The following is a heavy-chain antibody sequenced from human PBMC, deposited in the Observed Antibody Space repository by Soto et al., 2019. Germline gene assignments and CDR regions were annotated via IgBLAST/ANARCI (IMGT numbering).Heavy chain of an antibody. CDR1: GFTFDGYG. CDR3: ARGRIPSAIFDWFDP. Sequence: GFLRLWCAASGFTFDGYGMHWVRKAPGKGLEWVAVIWSDGSTEYYADSVKGRFTIPRDNSKNTMYLQMNSLRGEDTGVYYCARGRIPSAIFDWFDPWGQGTLVTVSS. V-gene: IGHV3-33*01. CDR2: IWSDGSTE. J-gene: IGHJ5*02. D-gene: IGHD2-2*01.